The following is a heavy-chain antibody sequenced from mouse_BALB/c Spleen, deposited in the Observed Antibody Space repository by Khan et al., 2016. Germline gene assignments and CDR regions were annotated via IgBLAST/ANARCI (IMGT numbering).Heavy chain of an antibody. Sequence: VQLQESGPELVRPGASVKMSCQASGYAFTTYWIHWVKQRPGQGLEWIGMIDHSSSEVRFIQKFEDKATLNVDRSSNTAYMQLSSLTSENSAFSYCARWSSYFDYWGQGSTLTVSS. J-gene: IGHJ2*01. V-gene: IGHV1S127*01. CDR1: GYAFTTYW. CDR3: ARWSSYFDY. CDR2: IDHSSSEV.